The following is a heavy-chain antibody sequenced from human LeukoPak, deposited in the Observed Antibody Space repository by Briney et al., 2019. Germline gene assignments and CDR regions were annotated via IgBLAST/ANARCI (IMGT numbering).Heavy chain of an antibody. CDR3: AREASSGWNDAFDI. J-gene: IGHJ3*02. CDR1: GGSISSDGYS. Sequence: PSETLSLTCAVSGGSISSDGYSWSWIRQPPGKGLEWIGYIYHSGSTYCNPSLKSRVTISLHRSKNQFSLKLSSVTAADTAVYYCAREASSGWNDAFDIWGQGTMVTVSS. D-gene: IGHD6-19*01. CDR2: IYHSGST. V-gene: IGHV4-30-2*01.